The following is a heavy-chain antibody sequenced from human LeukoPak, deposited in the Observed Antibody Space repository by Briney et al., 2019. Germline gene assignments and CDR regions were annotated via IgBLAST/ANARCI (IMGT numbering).Heavy chain of an antibody. D-gene: IGHD1-26*01. V-gene: IGHV3-23*01. CDR2: ISGSGGST. CDR1: GFTFSSYG. Sequence: GGTLRLSCAASGFTFSSYGMSWVRQAPGKGLEWVSAISGSGGSTYYADSVKGRFTISRDNSKNTLYLQMNSLRAEDTAVYYCAKDWDWELLIFDYWGQGTLVTVSS. CDR3: AKDWDWELLIFDY. J-gene: IGHJ4*02.